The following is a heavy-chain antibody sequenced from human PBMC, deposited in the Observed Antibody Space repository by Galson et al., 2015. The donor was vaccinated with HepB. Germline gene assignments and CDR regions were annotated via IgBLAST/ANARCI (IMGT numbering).Heavy chain of an antibody. J-gene: IGHJ6*02. CDR2: IYTSGST. D-gene: IGHD6-19*01. Sequence: LAWIGRIYTSGSTNCNPSLKSRVTMSVDTSKNQFSLKLTSVTAADTAVYYCARGPRQWLTGYYSGMDVWGQGTTVTVSS. CDR3: ARGPRQWLTGYYSGMDV. V-gene: IGHV4-4*07.